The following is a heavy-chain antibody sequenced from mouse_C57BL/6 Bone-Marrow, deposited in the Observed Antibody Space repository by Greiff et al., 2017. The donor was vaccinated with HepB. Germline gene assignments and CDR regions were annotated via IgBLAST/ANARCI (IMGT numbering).Heavy chain of an antibody. CDR1: GYTFTDYY. CDR2: IYPGSGNT. V-gene: IGHV1-76*01. D-gene: IGHD1-1*01. J-gene: IGHJ3*01. CDR3: ARWHGSGTWFAY. Sequence: VQLQQSGAELVRPGASVKLSCKASGYTFTDYYINWVKQRPGQGLEWIARIYPGSGNTYYNEKFKGKATLTAEKSSSTAYMHLSSLTSEDSAVYFCARWHGSGTWFAYWGQGTLVTVSA.